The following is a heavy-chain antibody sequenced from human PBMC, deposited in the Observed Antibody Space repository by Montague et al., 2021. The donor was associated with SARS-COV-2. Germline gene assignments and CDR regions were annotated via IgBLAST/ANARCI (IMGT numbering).Heavy chain of an antibody. Sequence: SETLSLTCNVSGGSMNLYYWTWVRQPSGKGLEWIGRFYPSGSTNXNPYLQSRVSMSVDMSKNQFSLILTSVTAADTAIYYCARGLIRGDYGLDVWGQGTTVSVSS. J-gene: IGHJ6*02. CDR2: FYPSGST. D-gene: IGHD3-10*01. CDR3: ARGLIRGDYGLDV. V-gene: IGHV4-4*07. CDR1: GGSMNLYY.